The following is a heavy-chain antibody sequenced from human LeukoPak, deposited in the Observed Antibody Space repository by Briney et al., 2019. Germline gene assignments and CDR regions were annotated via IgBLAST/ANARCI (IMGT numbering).Heavy chain of an antibody. Sequence: PSETLSLTCAVYGGSFSGYYWSWIRQPPGKGLEWIGEINHSGSTNYNPSLKSRVTISVDTSKNQFSLKLSSVTAADTAVYYCAQTDLVGATDLVDYWGQGTLVTVSS. CDR3: AQTDLVGATDLVDY. CDR1: GGSFSGYY. J-gene: IGHJ4*02. V-gene: IGHV4-34*01. CDR2: INHSGST. D-gene: IGHD1-26*01.